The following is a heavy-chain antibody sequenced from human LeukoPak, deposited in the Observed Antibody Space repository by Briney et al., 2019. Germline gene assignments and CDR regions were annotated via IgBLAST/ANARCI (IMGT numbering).Heavy chain of an antibody. CDR3: ARGRRVVVF. CDR1: GGSFSGYY. J-gene: IGHJ4*02. D-gene: IGHD3-22*01. CDR2: INHSGST. Sequence: SETLSLTCAVYGGSFSGYYWSWFRQPPGKGLEWIGEINHSGSTNYNPSLKSRVTISVDTSKNQFSLKLSSVTAADTAVYYCARGRRVVVFWGQGTLVTVSS. V-gene: IGHV4-34*01.